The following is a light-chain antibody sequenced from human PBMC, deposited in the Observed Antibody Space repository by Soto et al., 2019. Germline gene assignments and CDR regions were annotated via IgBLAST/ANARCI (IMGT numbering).Light chain of an antibody. CDR1: RSNIGSNY. J-gene: IGLJ7*01. Sequence: QSVLTQPPSASGTPGQRVTMSCSGSRSNIGSNYVYWYQQLPGTAPKLLMYYNNQRPSGVPDRFSGSKSGTSVSLAISGLRSEDEAYYYCAAWDDSLSEAVFGGGTQLTVL. V-gene: IGLV1-47*01. CDR2: YNN. CDR3: AAWDDSLSEAV.